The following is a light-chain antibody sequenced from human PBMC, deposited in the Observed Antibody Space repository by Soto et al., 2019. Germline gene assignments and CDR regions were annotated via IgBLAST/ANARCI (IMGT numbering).Light chain of an antibody. V-gene: IGKV1-5*03. Sequence: DIQMTQSPSTLSASVGDRVTITCRASQSISSWLAWYQQKPGKAPKLLIYKASSLESGVPSRFSGSGSGTDFTLTITSLQPDDFAPYYCQQYNSYPWTFGQRTKVEIK. CDR2: KAS. CDR1: QSISSW. CDR3: QQYNSYPWT. J-gene: IGKJ1*01.